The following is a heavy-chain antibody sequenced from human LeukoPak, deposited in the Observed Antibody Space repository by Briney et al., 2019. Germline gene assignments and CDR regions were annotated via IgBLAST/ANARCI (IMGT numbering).Heavy chain of an antibody. Sequence: SETLSLTCTVSGYSISSGYYWGWIRQPPGKGLEWIGSIYHSGSTYYNPSLKSRVTISVDTSKNQFSLKLSSVTAADTAVYYCARGRDYYDSSGYTIDYWGQGTLVTVSS. J-gene: IGHJ4*02. CDR3: ARGRDYYDSSGYTIDY. CDR2: IYHSGST. CDR1: GYSISSGYY. D-gene: IGHD3-22*01. V-gene: IGHV4-38-2*02.